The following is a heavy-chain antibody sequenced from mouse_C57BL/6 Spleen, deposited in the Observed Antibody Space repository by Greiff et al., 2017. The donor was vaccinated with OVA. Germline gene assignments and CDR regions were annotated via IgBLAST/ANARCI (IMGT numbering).Heavy chain of an antibody. Sequence: QVQLQQSGPELVKPGASVTLSCKASGYTFTSYDINWVKQRPGQGLEWIGWIYPRDGSTTYNEKFKGPATFTVDTSSSTAYMELHSLTSEDAAVYFCARGGYDGYYEGFAYWGQGTLVTVSA. CDR1: GYTFTSYD. V-gene: IGHV1-85*01. J-gene: IGHJ3*01. CDR2: IYPRDGST. D-gene: IGHD2-3*01. CDR3: ARGGYDGYYEGFAY.